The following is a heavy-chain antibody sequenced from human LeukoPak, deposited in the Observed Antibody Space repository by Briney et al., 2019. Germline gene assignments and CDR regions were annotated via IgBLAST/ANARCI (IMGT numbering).Heavy chain of an antibody. CDR2: ISYDGSNK. Sequence: PGRSLRLSCAPSGFTFRSYGMHWVRQAPGKGLEWVAVISYDGSNKYYADSVKGRFTISRDNSKNTLYLQMNSLRAEDTAVYYCAKGRGYSGYDPEEPFDYWGQGTLVTVSS. D-gene: IGHD5-12*01. J-gene: IGHJ4*02. CDR3: AKGRGYSGYDPEEPFDY. CDR1: GFTFRSYG. V-gene: IGHV3-30*18.